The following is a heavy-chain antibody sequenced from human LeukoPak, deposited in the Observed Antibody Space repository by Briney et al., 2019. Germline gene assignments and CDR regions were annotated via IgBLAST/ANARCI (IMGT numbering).Heavy chain of an antibody. J-gene: IGHJ3*02. CDR2: IYYSGST. CDR3: ARDRRYDILTGYSGFDI. CDR1: GGSISSSSYY. D-gene: IGHD3-9*01. Sequence: SETLSLTCTVSGGSISSSSYYWGWIRQPPGKGLEWIGSIYYSGSTFYNPSPKSRVTISVDTSKNQFSLKLSSVTAADTAVYYCARDRRYDILTGYSGFDIWGQGTMVTVSS. V-gene: IGHV4-39*07.